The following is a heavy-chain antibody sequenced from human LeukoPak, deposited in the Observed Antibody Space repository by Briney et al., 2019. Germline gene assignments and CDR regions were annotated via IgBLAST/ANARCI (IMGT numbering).Heavy chain of an antibody. CDR1: GYPFTCYY. Sequence: GGSVKVSCKASGYPFTCYYLHWLRPAPGQELEWLGWINPNSGGTNYAPKFQGRVTMTRDTSINAAYMELSSLRSDDTAVYYCARELAVTGTGPADYWGQGTLVTVSS. D-gene: IGHD6-19*01. CDR2: INPNSGGT. J-gene: IGHJ4*02. CDR3: ARELAVTGTGPADY. V-gene: IGHV1-2*02.